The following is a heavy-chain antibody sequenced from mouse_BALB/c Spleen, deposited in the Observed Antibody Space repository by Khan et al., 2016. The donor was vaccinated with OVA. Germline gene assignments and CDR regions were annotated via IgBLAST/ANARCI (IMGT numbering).Heavy chain of an antibody. D-gene: IGHD4-1*01. CDR2: INPSTGYT. J-gene: IGHJ2*01. Sequence: VQLQESGAELAKPGASVKMSCKASGYTFTSYWMHWVKQRPGQGLEWIGYINPSTGYTEYNQKFKDKATLTADKSSSTAYMQLSSLTSEDSAVSYCASGTGTDFDYWGQGTTLTVSS. CDR1: GYTFTSYW. V-gene: IGHV1-7*01. CDR3: ASGTGTDFDY.